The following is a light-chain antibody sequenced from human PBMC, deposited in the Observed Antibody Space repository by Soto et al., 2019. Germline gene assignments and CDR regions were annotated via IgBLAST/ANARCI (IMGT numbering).Light chain of an antibody. V-gene: IGKV1-5*03. CDR1: QSFNTW. CDR3: QQYNSYPYT. Sequence: DVQMTQSPSSLSPSVEDRVTITCRASQSFNTWLAWYQQKPGKAPKLLIYKTSILESGVPSRFSGSGSGTEFTLTISSLQPEDSATYYCQQYNSYPYTFGQGTKLEIK. J-gene: IGKJ2*01. CDR2: KTS.